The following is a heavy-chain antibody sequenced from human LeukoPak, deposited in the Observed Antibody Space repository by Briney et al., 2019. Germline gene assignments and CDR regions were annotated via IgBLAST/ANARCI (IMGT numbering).Heavy chain of an antibody. CDR2: IKQDGSEK. J-gene: IGHJ4*02. CDR3: ARAPEGYTVVTIFDF. CDR1: GFTFSTYW. D-gene: IGHD4-23*01. Sequence: GGSLRLSCVGSGFTFSTYWMSWVRQAPGKGLEWVANIKQDGSEKYYVDSVKGRFTISRDNAKNSLYLQMNSLGAEDTAVYYCARAPEGYTVVTIFDFWGQGTLVTVSS. V-gene: IGHV3-7*05.